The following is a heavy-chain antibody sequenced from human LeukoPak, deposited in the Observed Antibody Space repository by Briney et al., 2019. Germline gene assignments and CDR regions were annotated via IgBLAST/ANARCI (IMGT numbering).Heavy chain of an antibody. Sequence: ASVKVSCKASGGTFSSYAISWVRQAPGQGLEWMGRIIPILGIANYAQKFQGRVTITADKSTSTAYMELSSLRSEDTAVYYCATGAIPSDAFDIWGQGTMVTVSS. V-gene: IGHV1-69*04. CDR3: ATGAIPSDAFDI. CDR1: GGTFSSYA. J-gene: IGHJ3*02. CDR2: IIPILGIA. D-gene: IGHD2-21*01.